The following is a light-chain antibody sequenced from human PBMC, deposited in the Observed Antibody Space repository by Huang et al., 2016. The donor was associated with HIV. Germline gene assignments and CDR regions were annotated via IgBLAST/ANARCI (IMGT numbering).Light chain of an antibody. CDR1: QSVSSY. CDR3: QQRSNWPPA. J-gene: IGKJ5*01. CDR2: DAY. Sequence: EIVLTQSPATLSLYPGERATLSGRASQSVSSYLAWYQQKPGQAPRLLIYDAYNRATGIPARFSGSVSGTDFTLTISSLEPEDFAVYYCQQRSNWPPAFGQGTRLEIK. V-gene: IGKV3-11*01.